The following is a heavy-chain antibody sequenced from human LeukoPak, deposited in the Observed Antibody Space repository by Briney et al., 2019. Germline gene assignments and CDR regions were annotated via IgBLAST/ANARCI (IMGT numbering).Heavy chain of an antibody. CDR2: INHSGST. V-gene: IGHV4-34*01. D-gene: IGHD3-10*01. J-gene: IGHJ6*03. Sequence: PSETLSLTCAVYGGSFSGYYWSWIRQPPGKGLEWIGEINHSGSTNYNPSLKSRVTISVDTSKNQFSLKLSSVTAADTAVYYCARGGGYYYYYYMDVWGKGTTATVSS. CDR1: GGSFSGYY. CDR3: ARGGGYYYYYYMDV.